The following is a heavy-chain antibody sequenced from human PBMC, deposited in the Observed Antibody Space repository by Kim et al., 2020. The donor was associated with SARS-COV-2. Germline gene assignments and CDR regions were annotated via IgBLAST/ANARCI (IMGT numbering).Heavy chain of an antibody. CDR1: GYSFTSYW. CDR3: ARLVGYCSGGSCYFFDY. CDR2: IYPDDSDT. D-gene: IGHD2-15*01. J-gene: IGHJ4*01. Sequence: GESLKISCAGSGYSFTSYWIGWVRQMPGKGLEWMGIIYPDDSDTRYSPSFEGQVTISADKSISTAYLHWSSLKASDTATYYFARLVGYCSGGSCYFFDYW. V-gene: IGHV5-51*01.